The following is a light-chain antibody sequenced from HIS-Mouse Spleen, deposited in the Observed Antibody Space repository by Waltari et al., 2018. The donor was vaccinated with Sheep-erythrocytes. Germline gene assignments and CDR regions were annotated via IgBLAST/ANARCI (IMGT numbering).Light chain of an antibody. V-gene: IGLV3-1*01. CDR3: CSYAGSYNHV. J-gene: IGLJ1*01. CDR2: QDS. CDR1: KLGDKY. Sequence: SYELTQPPSVSVSPGQTASITCSGDKLGDKYACWYQQKPGQSPVLVIYQDSKRPSGIPERFSGSNSGNTATLTISGTQAEDEADYYCCSYAGSYNHVFATGTKVTVL.